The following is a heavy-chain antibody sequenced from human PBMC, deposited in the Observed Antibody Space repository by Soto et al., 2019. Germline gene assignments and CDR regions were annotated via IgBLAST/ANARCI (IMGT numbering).Heavy chain of an antibody. V-gene: IGHV3-23*01. CDR2: ISGSGGST. D-gene: IGHD2-21*01. Sequence: EVQLLESGGGLVQPGGSLRLSCAASGFTFSSYAMSWVRQAPGKGLEWVSAISGSGGSTYYADSVKGRFTISRDNSKNPLYLQMNSLRAEDTAVYYCAKDRLDCGGDCYHFDYWGQGTLVTVSS. CDR3: AKDRLDCGGDCYHFDY. J-gene: IGHJ4*02. CDR1: GFTFSSYA.